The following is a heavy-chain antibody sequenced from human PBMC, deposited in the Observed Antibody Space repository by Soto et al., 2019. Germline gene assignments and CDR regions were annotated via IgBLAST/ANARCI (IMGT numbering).Heavy chain of an antibody. D-gene: IGHD3-22*01. CDR1: GFTFNTYG. J-gene: IGHJ4*02. CDR2: IWYDGSNK. Sequence: PGGSLRLSCAASGFTFNTYGMHWVRQAPGKGLEWVAIIWYDGSNKYYADSVKGRFTISRDNSKNTLYLQMNSLRAEDTAVYYCARDYDSSGYPRYYFDYWGQGTLVTVSS. CDR3: ARDYDSSGYPRYYFDY. V-gene: IGHV3-33*01.